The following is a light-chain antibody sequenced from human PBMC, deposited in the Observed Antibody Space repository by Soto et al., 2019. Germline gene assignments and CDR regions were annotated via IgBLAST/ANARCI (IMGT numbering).Light chain of an antibody. J-gene: IGKJ2*01. CDR1: QSVRDN. CDR3: QHYNFWPHT. V-gene: IGKV3-15*01. Sequence: EIVMTQSPATLAVSPGEGATLSCRASQSVRDNLAWYQQKPGQAPRLLIYRASTRATGVPARFSGSGSGTEFTLTISSLQSEDVSVYFCQHYNFWPHTFGQGTTGDIK. CDR2: RAS.